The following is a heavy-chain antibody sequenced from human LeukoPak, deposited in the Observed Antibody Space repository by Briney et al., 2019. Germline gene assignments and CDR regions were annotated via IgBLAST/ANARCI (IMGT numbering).Heavy chain of an antibody. V-gene: IGHV4-59*01. D-gene: IGHD1-26*01. CDR2: IYYTGST. CDR3: AEGGGWEAKPHRVTFDH. CDR1: GGSISSYY. Sequence: SETLSLTCTVSGGSISSYYWSWIRQPPGKGLEWIGYIYYTGSTNYNPSLKSRVTMSADTSKNQFSLKLSSVTAADTAVYFCAEGGGWEAKPHRVTFDHLGQGTLV. J-gene: IGHJ4*01.